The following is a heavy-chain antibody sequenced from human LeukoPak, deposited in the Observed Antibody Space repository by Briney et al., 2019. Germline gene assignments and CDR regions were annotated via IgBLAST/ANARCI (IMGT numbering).Heavy chain of an antibody. V-gene: IGHV1-69*13. CDR2: IIPIFGTA. CDR1: GGTFSSYA. J-gene: IGHJ6*02. D-gene: IGHD3-22*01. CDR3: ASHEVVITHIYYYYGMDV. Sequence: SVKVSCKASGGTFSSYAISWVRQAPGQGLEWMGGIIPIFGTANYAQKFQGRVTITADESTSTAYMELSSLRSEDTAVYYCASHEVVITHIYYYYGMDVWGQGTTVTVSS.